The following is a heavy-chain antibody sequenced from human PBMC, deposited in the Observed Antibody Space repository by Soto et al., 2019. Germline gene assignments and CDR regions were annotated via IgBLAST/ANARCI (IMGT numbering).Heavy chain of an antibody. D-gene: IGHD3-3*01. CDR3: ARRSSDFWSGYSPFDY. V-gene: IGHV4-34*01. J-gene: IGHJ4*02. CDR1: GGSFSGYY. CDR2: INHSGIT. Sequence: QVQLQQWGAGLLKPSETLSLTCAVYGGSFSGYYWRWIRQPPGKGLEWIGEINHSGITNYNPSLKSRVTISVDTAKNQFSLKLSSVTAADTAVYYCARRSSDFWSGYSPFDYWGQGTLVTVSS.